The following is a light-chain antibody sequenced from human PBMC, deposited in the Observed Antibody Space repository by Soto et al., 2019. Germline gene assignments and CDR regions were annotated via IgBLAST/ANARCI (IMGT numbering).Light chain of an antibody. J-gene: IGKJ1*01. CDR1: QSITTY. Sequence: DIQMTQSPSSLSASVGDRVTVNCRASQSITTYLNWYQQKPGKAPKLLSYAASNLQSGLPSRFSGSGSGTDFPLTITSLQPEDFATYICQQSYGSPWTFGQGTKVEIK. CDR3: QQSYGSPWT. CDR2: AAS. V-gene: IGKV1-39*01.